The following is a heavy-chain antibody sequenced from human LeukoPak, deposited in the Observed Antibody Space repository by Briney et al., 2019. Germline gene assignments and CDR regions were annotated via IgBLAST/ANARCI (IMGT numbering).Heavy chain of an antibody. Sequence: ASVKVSCKASGYTFTSYYMHWVRQAPGQGLEWMGIINPSGGSTSYAQKFQGRVTMTRDTSTSTVYMELSSLRSEDTAVYYCARDGPDDYGGKPVDYWGQGTLVTVSS. CDR2: INPSGGST. J-gene: IGHJ4*02. V-gene: IGHV1-46*01. CDR1: GYTFTSYY. CDR3: ARDGPDDYGGKPVDY. D-gene: IGHD4-23*01.